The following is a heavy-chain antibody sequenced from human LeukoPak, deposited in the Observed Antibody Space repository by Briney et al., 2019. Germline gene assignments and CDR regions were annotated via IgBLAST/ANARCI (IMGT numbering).Heavy chain of an antibody. J-gene: IGHJ5*02. CDR3: ARGRREGSGWLGWFDP. CDR2: IYYSGST. CDR1: GGSISSGGYY. Sequence: SQTLSLTCTVSGGSISSGGYYWSWIRQHPGKGLEWIGYIYYSGSTYYNPSLKSRVTISVDTSKNQFSLKLTSVTAADTAVYYCARGRREGSGWLGWFDPWGLGTLVTVSS. D-gene: IGHD6-19*01. V-gene: IGHV4-31*03.